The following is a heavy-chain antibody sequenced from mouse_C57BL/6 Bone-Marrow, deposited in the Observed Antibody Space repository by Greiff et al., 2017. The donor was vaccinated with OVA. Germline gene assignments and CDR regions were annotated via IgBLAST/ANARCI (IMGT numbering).Heavy chain of an antibody. CDR2: ISDGGSYT. V-gene: IGHV5-4*01. J-gene: IGHJ2*01. CDR3: ARDRYGNFDY. CDR1: GFTFSSYA. Sequence: EVQGVESGGGLVKPGGSLKLSCAASGFTFSSYAMSWVRQTPEKRLEWVATISDGGSYTYYPDNVKGRFTISRDNAKNNLYLQMSHLKSEDTAMYYCARDRYGNFDYGGQGTTLTVSS. D-gene: IGHD2-1*01.